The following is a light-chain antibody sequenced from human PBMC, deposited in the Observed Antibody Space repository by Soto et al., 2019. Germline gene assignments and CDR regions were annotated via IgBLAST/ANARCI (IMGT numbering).Light chain of an antibody. CDR3: QQYGSSPYT. V-gene: IGKV3-20*01. CDR2: GAS. J-gene: IGKJ2*01. Sequence: EVVMTQSPGTLSLSPGERATLSCRASQSVSNNYLAWYQQRPGHAPRLLIYGASKRATGIPDKFSGSGSGTDVTLSVNRLEPEDVAVYYCQQYGSSPYTFGQGTKLEIE. CDR1: QSVSNNY.